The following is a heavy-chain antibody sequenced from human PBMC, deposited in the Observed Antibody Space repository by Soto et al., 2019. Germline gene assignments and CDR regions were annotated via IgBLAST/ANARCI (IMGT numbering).Heavy chain of an antibody. CDR1: GGTFSSYA. Sequence: QVQLVQSGAEVKKPGSSVKVSCKASGGTFSSYAISWVRQAPGQGLEWMGGIIPIVGTANYAQKLQGRVTITADETTSTAYMELGSLRYEDRAVYYGATVWGIVIVPAGHNAFDIWGQGTMVTVSS. J-gene: IGHJ3*02. CDR3: ATVWGIVIVPAGHNAFDI. V-gene: IGHV1-69*01. CDR2: IIPIVGTA. D-gene: IGHD2-2*01.